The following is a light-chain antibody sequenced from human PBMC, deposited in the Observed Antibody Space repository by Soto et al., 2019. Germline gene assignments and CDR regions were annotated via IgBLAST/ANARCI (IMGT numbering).Light chain of an antibody. J-gene: IGKJ5*01. CDR1: QTIGVS. Sequence: DIQMTQSPSSLSASVGDSVNITCRASQTIGVSLNWYQKKPGKAPKLLMYRAATLESGVPPRFSGGGSGTDFTLTINGLQPEDFATYYCQQSYSHLITFGQGTRL. CDR3: QQSYSHLIT. CDR2: RAA. V-gene: IGKV1-39*01.